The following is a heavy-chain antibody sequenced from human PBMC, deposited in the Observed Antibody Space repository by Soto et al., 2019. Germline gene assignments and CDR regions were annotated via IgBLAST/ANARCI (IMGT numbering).Heavy chain of an antibody. CDR2: MSHSGGT. CDR3: ARVERGTATTVVDAFDI. D-gene: IGHD1-1*01. J-gene: IGHJ3*02. V-gene: IGHV4-61*01. Sequence: AETLALTCAGSGGFVSSGSYYWGWIRQPPGKGLEWIGEMSHSGGTHFNPSLKSRVTISVDTSKNQFSLKMSSVTAADTALYYCARVERGTATTVVDAFDIWGPGTMVTVSS. CDR1: GGFVSSGSYY.